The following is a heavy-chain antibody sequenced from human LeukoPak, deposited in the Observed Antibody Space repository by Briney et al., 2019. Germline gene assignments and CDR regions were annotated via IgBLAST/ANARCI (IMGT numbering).Heavy chain of an antibody. CDR1: GFTFIDYD. V-gene: IGHV3-13*01. Sequence: PGGSLRLSCAASGFTFIDYDMHWVRQVIGKGLEWVSAIGTRGDTHYSGSVKGRFTISRENAESSLYLQMNSLRAEDTAVYYCARGGIQVSGIDEFDYWGQETLVTVSS. J-gene: IGHJ4*02. CDR2: IGTRGDT. CDR3: ARGGIQVSGIDEFDY. D-gene: IGHD6-19*01.